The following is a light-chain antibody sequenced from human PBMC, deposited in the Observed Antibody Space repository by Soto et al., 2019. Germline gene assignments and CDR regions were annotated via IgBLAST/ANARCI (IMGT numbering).Light chain of an antibody. CDR1: SSDVGGYNY. CDR2: EVS. V-gene: IGLV2-14*01. J-gene: IGLJ1*01. CDR3: SSYTSSNTPSYV. Sequence: QSALTQAASVSGSPGQSITISCTGTSSDVGGYNYVSWYQQHPGKAPKLMIYEVSNRPSGVSNRFSGSKSGNTASLTISGLQAEDEADYYCSSYTSSNTPSYVFGTGTKVTVL.